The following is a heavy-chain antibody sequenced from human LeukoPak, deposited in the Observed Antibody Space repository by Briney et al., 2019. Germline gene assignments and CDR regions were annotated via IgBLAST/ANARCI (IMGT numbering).Heavy chain of an antibody. CDR3: ARGQLLFYYYYGMDV. V-gene: IGHV1-2*02. D-gene: IGHD2-2*01. CDR2: INPNSGGT. CDR1: GYTFTGYY. Sequence: ASVKVSCKASGYTFTGYYMHRVRQAPGQGLEWMGWINPNSGGTNYAQKFQGRVTMTRDTSVSTAYMELSRLRSDDTAVYYCARGQLLFYYYYGMDVWGQGTTVTVSS. J-gene: IGHJ6*02.